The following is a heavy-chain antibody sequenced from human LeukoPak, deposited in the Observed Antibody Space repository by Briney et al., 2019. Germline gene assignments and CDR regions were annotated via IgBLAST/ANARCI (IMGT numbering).Heavy chain of an antibody. CDR3: GTPGKGETVIWFGESPFYYGMDV. V-gene: IGHV1-69*01. CDR1: GGTFSSYA. Sequence: SVKVSCKASGGTFSSYAISWVRQAPGQGLEWMGGIIPIFGTANYAQKFQGRVTITADESTSTAYMEVRRLRSDDTAVYYCGTPGKGETVIWFGESPFYYGMDVWSQGTTVTVSS. D-gene: IGHD3-10*01. J-gene: IGHJ6*01. CDR2: IIPIFGTA.